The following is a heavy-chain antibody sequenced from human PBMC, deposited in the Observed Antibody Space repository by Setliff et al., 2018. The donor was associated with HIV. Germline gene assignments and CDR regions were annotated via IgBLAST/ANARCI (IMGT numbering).Heavy chain of an antibody. CDR2: IDQSGST. Sequence: KSSETLSLTCAVYGGSFSGYSWNWIRQSPGKGLEWIAKIDQSGSTDFNPSLSSRVSLSRDTSKNQFSLTLSSVTAADTAVYYCVRGRRDFSSSFSPNFDSWGQGTLVSVSS. J-gene: IGHJ4*02. CDR3: VRGRRDFSSSFSPNFDS. CDR1: GGSFSGYS. V-gene: IGHV4-34*01. D-gene: IGHD6-6*01.